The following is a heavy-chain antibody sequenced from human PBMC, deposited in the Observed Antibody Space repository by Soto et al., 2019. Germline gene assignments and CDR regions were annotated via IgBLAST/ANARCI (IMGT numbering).Heavy chain of an antibody. Sequence: ASVKVSCKASGYTLTSYGISWVRQAPGQGPEWMGWISVYNGNTNYAQKFQGRVTMTTDTSTSTAYMELRSLRSDDTAVYYCAREGRHCSGGSCYVFPYYYGMDVWGQGTTVTVSS. CDR2: ISVYNGNT. CDR3: AREGRHCSGGSCYVFPYYYGMDV. D-gene: IGHD2-15*01. J-gene: IGHJ6*02. CDR1: GYTLTSYG. V-gene: IGHV1-18*01.